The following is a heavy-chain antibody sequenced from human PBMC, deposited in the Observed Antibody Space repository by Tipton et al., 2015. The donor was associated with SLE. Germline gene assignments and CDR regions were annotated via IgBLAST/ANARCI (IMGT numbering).Heavy chain of an antibody. D-gene: IGHD6-25*01. CDR2: INSDGSST. V-gene: IGHV3-74*02. Sequence: QLVQSGGGVVQPGRSLRLSCAASGFTFSTYYMSWVRQAPGKGLMWVSRINSDGSSTSYADSVKGRVTVSRDNAKNTLYLQVNSLRAEDTAVYYCATAATSLFEDWGQGTLVTVSS. J-gene: IGHJ4*02. CDR3: ATAATSLFED. CDR1: GFTFSTYY.